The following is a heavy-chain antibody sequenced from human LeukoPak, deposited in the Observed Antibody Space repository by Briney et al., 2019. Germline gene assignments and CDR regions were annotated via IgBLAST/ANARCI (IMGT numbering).Heavy chain of an antibody. CDR1: GGSISNYY. V-gene: IGHV4-59*01. CDR2: IYYSGST. Sequence: RLSETLSLTCTVSGGSISNYYWSWIRQPPGKGLEWIGNIYYSGSTNYNPSLKSRVTLSLDTSKNQFSLKLSSVTAADTAVYYCARGGVWELLDYWGQGPLVSVSS. CDR3: ARGGVWELLDY. J-gene: IGHJ4*02. D-gene: IGHD1-26*01.